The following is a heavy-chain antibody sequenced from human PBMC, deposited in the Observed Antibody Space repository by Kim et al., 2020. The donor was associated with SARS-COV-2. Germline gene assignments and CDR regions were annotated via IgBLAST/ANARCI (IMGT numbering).Heavy chain of an antibody. V-gene: IGHV3-23*01. J-gene: IGHJ4*02. D-gene: IGHD3-22*01. Sequence: ADSVKGRFNVSRENSKSTLYLQMNSLRAEDTAVYYCAKGEYYYDSSGYELWGQGTLVTVSS. CDR3: AKGEYYYDSSGYEL.